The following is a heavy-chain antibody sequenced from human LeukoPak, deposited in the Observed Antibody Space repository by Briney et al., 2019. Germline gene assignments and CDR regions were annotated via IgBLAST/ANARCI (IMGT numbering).Heavy chain of an antibody. J-gene: IGHJ4*02. CDR2: IYYSGST. D-gene: IGHD4-17*01. CDR3: ARHGADYGDFLWDY. Sequence: SETLSLTCTVSGGSISSSSYYWGWIRQPPGKGLEWIGSIYYSGSTYYNPSLKSRVTISVDTSKYQFSLKLSSVTAADTAVYYCARHGADYGDFLWDYWGQGTLVTVSS. V-gene: IGHV4-39*01. CDR1: GGSISSSSYY.